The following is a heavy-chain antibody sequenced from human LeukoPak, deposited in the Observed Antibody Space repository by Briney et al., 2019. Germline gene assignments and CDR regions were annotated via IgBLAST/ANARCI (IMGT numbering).Heavy chain of an antibody. CDR1: GFTFSSYG. V-gene: IGHV3-30*02. D-gene: IGHD1-26*01. J-gene: IGHJ6*03. CDR3: AKDSGRSWVDYYYMDV. CDR2: IRYDESNK. Sequence: PGGSLRLSCAASGFTFSSYGMHWVRQAPGKGLEWVAFIRYDESNKYYADSVKGRFTISRDNSKNTLYLQMNSLRAEDTAVFYCAKDSGRSWVDYYYMDVWGQGTTVTVSS.